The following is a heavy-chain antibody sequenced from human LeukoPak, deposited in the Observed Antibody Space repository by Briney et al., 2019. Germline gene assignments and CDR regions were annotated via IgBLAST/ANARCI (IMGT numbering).Heavy chain of an antibody. J-gene: IGHJ4*02. D-gene: IGHD6-19*01. CDR1: GLTFSSYG. V-gene: IGHV3-30*18. CDR3: AKQYGSGWYFFDY. Sequence: GGSLRLSCAASGLTFSSYGMHRVRQAPGKGLEWVAIISYDGGNKYYADSVKGRFTISRDNSKNTLYLQMNSLRVDDTAVYYCAKQYGSGWYFFDYWGQGTLVTVSS. CDR2: ISYDGGNK.